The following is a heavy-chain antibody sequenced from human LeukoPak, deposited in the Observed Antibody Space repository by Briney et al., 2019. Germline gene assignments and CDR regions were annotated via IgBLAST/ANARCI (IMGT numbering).Heavy chain of an antibody. D-gene: IGHD6-6*01. V-gene: IGHV3-30*04. Sequence: GGSLRLSCAASGFTFSSYAMHWVRQAPGKGLEWVAVISYDGSNKYYADSVKGRFTISRDNSKNTLYLQMNSLRAEDTAVYYCARGRGRAQLVGHREFDYWGQGTLVTVSS. CDR2: ISYDGSNK. CDR3: ARGRGRAQLVGHREFDY. J-gene: IGHJ4*02. CDR1: GFTFSSYA.